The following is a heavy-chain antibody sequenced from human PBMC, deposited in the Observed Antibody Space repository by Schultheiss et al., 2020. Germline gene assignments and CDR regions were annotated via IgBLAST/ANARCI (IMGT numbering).Heavy chain of an antibody. CDR2: ISTSGGST. CDR3: VKGSTDIDY. J-gene: IGHJ4*02. Sequence: GGSLRLSCAASGFTFSSSGMTWVRQAPGKGLEWIAAISTSGGSTDYADSVKGRFTISRDNSKSTLYLQMNSLRGEDTAVYYCVKGSTDIDYWGPGTLVTVSS. V-gene: IGHV3-23*01. CDR1: GFTFSSSG. D-gene: IGHD2-15*01.